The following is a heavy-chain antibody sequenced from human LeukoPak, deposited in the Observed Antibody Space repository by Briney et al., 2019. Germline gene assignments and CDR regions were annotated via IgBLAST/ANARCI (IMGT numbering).Heavy chain of an antibody. J-gene: IGHJ4*02. CDR1: GYSFISYW. CDR3: ARLSHYYGSGKQGSYY. Sequence: GGSLKISCKGSGYSFISYWIGWVRQMPEEGREWGGIIYPGDSDTRYSPSFQGQVTISADKSISTAYLQWSSLKASDTAMYYCARLSHYYGSGKQGSYYWGQGTLVTVSS. V-gene: IGHV5-51*01. D-gene: IGHD3-10*01. CDR2: IYPGDSDT.